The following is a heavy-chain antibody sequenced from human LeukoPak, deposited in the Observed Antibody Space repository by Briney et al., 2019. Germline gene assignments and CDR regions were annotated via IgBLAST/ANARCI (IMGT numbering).Heavy chain of an antibody. V-gene: IGHV4-59*12. Sequence: PSETLSLTCTVSGGSISGYYWSWIRQPPGKGLEWIGYIYYSGSTNQNPSLKSRVSISVDTSKNQFSLKLSSVTAADAAVYFCARGRSHKTNNGYDFFAYYYNLDVWGQGTTVTVSS. CDR2: IYYSGST. D-gene: IGHD5-12*01. CDR1: GGSISGYY. CDR3: ARGRSHKTNNGYDFFAYYYNLDV. J-gene: IGHJ6*02.